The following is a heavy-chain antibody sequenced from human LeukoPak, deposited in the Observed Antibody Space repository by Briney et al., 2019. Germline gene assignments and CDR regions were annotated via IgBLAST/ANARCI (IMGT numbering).Heavy chain of an antibody. V-gene: IGHV1-69*04. CDR1: GGTFSSYA. CDR3: ARAPIAAAGIGFDP. J-gene: IGHJ5*02. CDR2: IIPILGIA. Sequence: SVKVSCKASGGTFSSYAISWVRQAPGQGLEWMGRIIPILGIANYAQKFQGRVTITADKSTSTAYMELSSLRSEDTAVYYCARAPIAAAGIGFDPWGQGTLVTISS. D-gene: IGHD6-13*01.